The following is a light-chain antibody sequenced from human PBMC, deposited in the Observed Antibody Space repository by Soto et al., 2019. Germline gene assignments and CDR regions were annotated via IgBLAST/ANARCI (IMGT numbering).Light chain of an antibody. CDR3: QQYDNWPPWT. CDR2: GAS. J-gene: IGKJ1*01. CDR1: QSVSTN. Sequence: EILMTQSPATLSMSPGERATLSCRADQSVSTNLAWYQQKPGQAPRLLIYGASTRATGIPARFSGSGSGTEFTLTISGLQSEDFAVYYCQQYDNWPPWTLGQGTKVEIK. V-gene: IGKV3-15*01.